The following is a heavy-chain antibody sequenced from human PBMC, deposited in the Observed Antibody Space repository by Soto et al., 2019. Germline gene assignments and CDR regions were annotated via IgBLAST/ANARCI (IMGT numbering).Heavy chain of an antibody. CDR1: GYTFTSYA. V-gene: IGHV1-3*01. D-gene: IGHD3-3*01. Sequence: ASVKVSCKASGYTFTSYAMHWVRQAPGQRLEWMGWINAGNGNTKYSQKFQGRVTITRDTSASTAYMELSSLRSEDTAVYYCASDTYDFWSGYPRPPHYWGQGTLVTAPQ. CDR3: ASDTYDFWSGYPRPPHY. CDR2: INAGNGNT. J-gene: IGHJ4*02.